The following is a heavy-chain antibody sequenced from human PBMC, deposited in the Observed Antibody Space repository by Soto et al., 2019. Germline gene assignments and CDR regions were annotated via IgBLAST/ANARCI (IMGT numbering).Heavy chain of an antibody. CDR1: GFSRTTTGMG. Sequence: QITLKESGPTLVKPTQTLTLTCTFSGFSRTTTGMGVGWVRQPPGKALEWLTILFWDDDKRYTPPLKTRLTITQGTTENEVVLTMTNMDPVDTGTYYCARSLAAWFQAFDIWGQGTMVTVSS. D-gene: IGHD3-10*01. CDR3: ARSLAAWFQAFDI. J-gene: IGHJ3*02. CDR2: LFWDDDK. V-gene: IGHV2-5*02.